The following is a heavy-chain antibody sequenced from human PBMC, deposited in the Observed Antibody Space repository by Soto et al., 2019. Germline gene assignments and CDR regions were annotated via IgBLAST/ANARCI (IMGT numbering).Heavy chain of an antibody. V-gene: IGHV3-9*01. CDR3: AKDMFSSSSAATFDY. D-gene: IGHD6-6*01. J-gene: IGHJ4*02. Sequence: EVQLVESGGGLAQPGRSLRLSCAASGFIFDDYAMHWVRQAPGKGLEWVSGISWQSGSIRYADSVKGRFTNSRDNAKNSLYLQMNSLRVEDTALYYCAKDMFSSSSAATFDYWGQGILVTVSS. CDR1: GFIFDDYA. CDR2: ISWQSGSI.